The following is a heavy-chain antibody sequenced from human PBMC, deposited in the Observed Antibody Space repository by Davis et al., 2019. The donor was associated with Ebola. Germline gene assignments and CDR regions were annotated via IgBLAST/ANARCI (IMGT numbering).Heavy chain of an antibody. J-gene: IGHJ4*02. D-gene: IGHD6-13*01. CDR3: AAHSKLSH. CDR1: GFTFSSYW. CDR2: ILRKTDGGTT. V-gene: IGHV3-15*01. Sequence: GESLKISCAASGFTFSSYWMSWVRQAPGKGLEWVGRILRKTDGGTTDYAAPVKGRFTISRDDSENTLYLQMNSLRAEDTAVYYCAAHSKLSHWGQGTLVTVSS.